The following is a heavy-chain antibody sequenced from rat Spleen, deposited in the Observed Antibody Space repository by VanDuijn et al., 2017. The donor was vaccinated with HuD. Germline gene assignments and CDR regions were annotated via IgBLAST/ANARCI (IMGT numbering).Heavy chain of an antibody. J-gene: IGHJ1*01. CDR1: GFTFSNYG. V-gene: IGHV5-29*01. Sequence: EVQLVESGGGLVQPGRSLKLSCAASGFTFSNYGMAWVRQAPTKGLEWVATISYDGSSTYYRDSVKGRFTISRDNAKSTLYLQMDSLRSEDTATYYWARQEGTGWYFDFWGPGTMVTVSS. CDR3: ARQEGTGWYFDF. D-gene: IGHD1-11*01. CDR2: ISYDGSST.